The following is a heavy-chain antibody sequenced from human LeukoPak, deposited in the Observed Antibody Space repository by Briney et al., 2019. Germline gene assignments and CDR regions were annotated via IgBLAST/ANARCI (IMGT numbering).Heavy chain of an antibody. V-gene: IGHV4-59*01. CDR2: IYNTGST. CDR1: GGSISSYY. D-gene: IGHD3-3*01. Sequence: TSETLSLTCTVSGGSISSYYWTWIRQPPGKGLEWIGSIYNTGSTNYSPSLKSRVTISIDTSKNQFSLKLSSVTAADTAVYYCARSQLRSRLDPWGQGTLVTVSS. J-gene: IGHJ5*02. CDR3: ARSQLRSRLDP.